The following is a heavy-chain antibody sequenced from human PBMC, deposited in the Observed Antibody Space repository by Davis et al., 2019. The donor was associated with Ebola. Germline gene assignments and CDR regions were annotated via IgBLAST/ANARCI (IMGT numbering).Heavy chain of an antibody. CDR2: ISYDGSNK. CDR1: GFTFSSYG. V-gene: IGHV3-30*18. CDR3: AKCMNPVVIRDCFDY. D-gene: IGHD3-22*01. J-gene: IGHJ4*02. Sequence: PGGSLRLSCAASGFTFSSYGMHWVRQAPGKGLEWVAVISYDGSNKYYADSVKGRFTISRDNSKNTLYLQMNSLRAEDTAVYYCAKCMNPVVIRDCFDYWGQGTLVTVSS.